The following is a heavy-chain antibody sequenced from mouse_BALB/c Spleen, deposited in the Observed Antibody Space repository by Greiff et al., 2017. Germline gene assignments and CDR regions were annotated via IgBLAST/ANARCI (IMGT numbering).Heavy chain of an antibody. CDR2: ISSGGGST. CDR3: ARRANWDGYFDV. CDR1: GFAFSSYD. D-gene: IGHD4-1*01. Sequence: EVQGVESGGGLVKPGGSLKLSCAASGFAFSSYDMSWVRQTPEKRLEWVAYISSGGGSTYYPDTVKGRFTISRDNAKNTLYLQMSSLKSEDTAMYYCARRANWDGYFDVWGAGTTVTVSS. J-gene: IGHJ1*01. V-gene: IGHV5-12-1*01.